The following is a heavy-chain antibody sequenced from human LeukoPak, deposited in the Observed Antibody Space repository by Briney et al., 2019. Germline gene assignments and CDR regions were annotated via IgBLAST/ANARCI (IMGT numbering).Heavy chain of an antibody. CDR3: ARAYYYYYMDV. Sequence: ASVTASCQASGYTFTSYDIKWVRQATGQGLEWMGWMNPNSGNTGYAQKFQGRVTMTRNTSISTAYMELSSLGSEDTAVYYCARAYYYYYMDVWGKGTTVTVSS. CDR1: GYTFTSYD. J-gene: IGHJ6*03. CDR2: MNPNSGNT. V-gene: IGHV1-8*01.